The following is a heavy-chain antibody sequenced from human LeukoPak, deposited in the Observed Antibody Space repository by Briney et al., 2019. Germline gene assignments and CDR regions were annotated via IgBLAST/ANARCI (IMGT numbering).Heavy chain of an antibody. CDR1: GFTFSSYA. Sequence: PGGSLRLSCAASGFTFSSYAMSWVRQAPGKGLEWVSAISGSGGSTYYADSVKGRFTISRDNSKNTLYLQMNSLRAEDTAVYYCGYYGSGSSYYYYYMEVWGKGTTVTVSS. D-gene: IGHD3-10*01. CDR3: GYYGSGSSYYYYYMEV. CDR2: ISGSGGST. J-gene: IGHJ6*03. V-gene: IGHV3-23*01.